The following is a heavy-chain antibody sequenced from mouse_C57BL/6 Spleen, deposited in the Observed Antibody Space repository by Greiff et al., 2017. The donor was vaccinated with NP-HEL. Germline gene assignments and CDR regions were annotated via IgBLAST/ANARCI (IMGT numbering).Heavy chain of an antibody. V-gene: IGHV5-17*01. D-gene: IGHD3-2*02. CDR1: GFTFSDYG. Sequence: EVQVVESGGGLVKPGGSLKLSCAASGFTFSDYGMHWVRQAPEKGLEWVAYISSGSSTIYYADTVKGRFTISRDNAKNTLFLQMTSLRSEDTAMYYCARRQLRLHAMDYWGQGTSVTVSS. CDR3: ARRQLRLHAMDY. J-gene: IGHJ4*01. CDR2: ISSGSSTI.